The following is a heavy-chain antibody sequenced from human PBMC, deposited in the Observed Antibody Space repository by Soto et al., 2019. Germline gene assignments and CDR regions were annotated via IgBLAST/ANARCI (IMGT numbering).Heavy chain of an antibody. Sequence: QVQLVQSGAEVKKPGSSVKVSCKASGGTFSSYTISWVRQAPGQGLEWMGRIIPILGIANYAQKFQGRVTITADKSTSTAYMELSSLRSEDTAVYYCARDGYYDSSDAFDIWGQGTMVTVSS. CDR2: IIPILGIA. CDR1: GGTFSSYT. J-gene: IGHJ3*02. CDR3: ARDGYYDSSDAFDI. V-gene: IGHV1-69*08. D-gene: IGHD3-22*01.